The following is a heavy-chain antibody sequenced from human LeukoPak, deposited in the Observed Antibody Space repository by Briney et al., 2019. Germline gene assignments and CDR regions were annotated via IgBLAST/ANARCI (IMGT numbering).Heavy chain of an antibody. V-gene: IGHV3-7*01. Sequence: GGSLRLSCAASGFTFSSYWMSWVRQAPGKGLEWVANIKQDGSEKYYVDSVKGRFTISRDNAKNSLYLQMNSLRAEDTAVYYCASGPITIFGVAVSSQPYWGQGTLVTVSS. CDR2: IKQDGSEK. CDR3: ASGPITIFGVAVSSQPY. J-gene: IGHJ4*02. D-gene: IGHD3-3*01. CDR1: GFTFSSYW.